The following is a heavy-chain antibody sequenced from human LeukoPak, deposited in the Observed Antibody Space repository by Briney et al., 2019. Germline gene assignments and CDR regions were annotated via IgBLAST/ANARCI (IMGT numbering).Heavy chain of an antibody. Sequence: AASVKDSCKASGGTFSNYSISWVRQAPGQGLEWMGGIIPIFDTPHFAQKLQGRVTITADKSTSTAYMELSRLRSEDTAVYYCARAVQVTTGGLFDYWGQGTLVTVSS. CDR3: ARAVQVTTGGLFDY. J-gene: IGHJ4*02. D-gene: IGHD4-17*01. V-gene: IGHV1-69*06. CDR2: IIPIFDTP. CDR1: GGTFSNYS.